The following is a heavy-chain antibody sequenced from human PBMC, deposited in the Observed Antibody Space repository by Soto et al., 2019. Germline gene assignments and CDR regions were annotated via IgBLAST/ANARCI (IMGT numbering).Heavy chain of an antibody. CDR3: ARGLLLWFGELSRRGGYYYYMDV. J-gene: IGHJ6*03. CDR1: GGSFSGYY. Sequence: QVQLQQWGAGLLKPSETLSLTCAVYGGSFSGYYWSWIRQPPGKGPEWIGEINDSGSSNYNPSLKIRVTIAVDTPKNQFSLKLSSVTAADTAVYYCARGLLLWFGELSRRGGYYYYMDVWGKGTMVTVSS. D-gene: IGHD3-10*01. V-gene: IGHV4-34*01. CDR2: INDSGSS.